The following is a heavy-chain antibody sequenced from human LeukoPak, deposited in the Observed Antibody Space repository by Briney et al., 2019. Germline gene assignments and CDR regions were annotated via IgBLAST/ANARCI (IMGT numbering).Heavy chain of an antibody. D-gene: IGHD1-26*01. Sequence: PGGSLRLSCAASGFTVSSNYMSWVRQAPGKGLEWVSVIYSGGSTYYADSVKGRFTISRDNSKNTLYLQMNSLRAEDTAVYYCARDPKYSGSAFDYRGQGTLVTVSS. V-gene: IGHV3-66*01. CDR1: GFTVSSNY. CDR2: IYSGGST. J-gene: IGHJ4*02. CDR3: ARDPKYSGSAFDY.